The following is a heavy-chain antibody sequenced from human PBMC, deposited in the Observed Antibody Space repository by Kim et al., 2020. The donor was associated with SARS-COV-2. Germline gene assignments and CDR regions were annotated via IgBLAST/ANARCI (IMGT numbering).Heavy chain of an antibody. D-gene: IGHD3-22*01. V-gene: IGHV3-23*01. Sequence: GGSLRLSCAASGFTFAAYAMSWVRQAPGKGLEWVSGISGSDGSTDYADSVKGRFVISRDNSQNTLHLQMNSLRAEDTAIYYCAKHFGSSDSEFPHWGQGTLVTVSS. CDR1: GFTFAAYA. CDR2: ISGSDGST. CDR3: AKHFGSSDSEFPH. J-gene: IGHJ1*01.